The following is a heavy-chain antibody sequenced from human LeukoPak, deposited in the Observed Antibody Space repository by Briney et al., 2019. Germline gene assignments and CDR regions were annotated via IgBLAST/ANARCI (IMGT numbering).Heavy chain of an antibody. CDR1: GGSISSYY. J-gene: IGHJ5*02. CDR2: LYYSGST. Sequence: SETLSLTCSVSGGSISSYYWSWIRQPPGKGLEWIGYLYYSGSTNSNPSLKSRVTMSVDTSKNQFSLKLSSVTAADTAVYYCARHGTSGTNLNWFDPWGQGTLVTVSS. V-gene: IGHV4-59*01. CDR3: ARHGTSGTNLNWFDP. D-gene: IGHD1-1*01.